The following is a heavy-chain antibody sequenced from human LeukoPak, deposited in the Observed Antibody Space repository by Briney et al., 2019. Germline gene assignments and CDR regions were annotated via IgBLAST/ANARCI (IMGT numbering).Heavy chain of an antibody. D-gene: IGHD2/OR15-2a*01. CDR2: IYYRGST. CDR3: ARKLWPHDAFDI. J-gene: IGHJ3*02. CDR1: GYSISSSNW. V-gene: IGHV4-28*01. Sequence: PSDTLSLTCRVSGYSISSSNWWGWIRQPPGKGLEWIGYIYYRGSTYYNPSLKSRVTISVDMSRNQFSLELTSVTAADTAVYYCARKLWPHDAFDIWGQGTLVRVSS.